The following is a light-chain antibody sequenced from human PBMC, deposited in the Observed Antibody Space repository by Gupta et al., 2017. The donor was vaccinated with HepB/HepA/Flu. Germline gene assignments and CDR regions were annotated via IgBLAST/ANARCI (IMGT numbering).Light chain of an antibody. CDR2: KDK. Sequence: FGLTPPPPLSLSPGQTARLPCSGDALSEEYTYWYQQKSGQPPVLLISKDKERPSGIPERFSGSSSGAVVTLTISGVQAEDEADYYCRSVDTSSTPWVFGGGTKLTVL. CDR3: RSVDTSSTPWV. J-gene: IGLJ3*02. V-gene: IGLV3-25*03. CDR1: ALSEEY.